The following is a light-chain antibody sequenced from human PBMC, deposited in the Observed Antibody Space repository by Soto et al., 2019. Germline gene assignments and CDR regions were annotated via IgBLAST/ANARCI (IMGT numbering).Light chain of an antibody. CDR2: AAS. CDR3: QQSYTIPYT. CDR1: QSISTN. J-gene: IGKJ2*01. V-gene: IGKV1-39*01. Sequence: DIQMTQSPSSLSASVGDRVTLTCRASQSISTNLNWYQQKPGKAPKLLIFAASSLHSGVPSRLSGSGSGTDFTLTISSLQPEDFATYFCQQSYTIPYTFGQGTKLESK.